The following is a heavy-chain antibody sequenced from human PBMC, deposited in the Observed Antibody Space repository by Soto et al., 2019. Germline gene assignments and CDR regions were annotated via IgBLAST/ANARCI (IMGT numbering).Heavy chain of an antibody. V-gene: IGHV1-18*01. J-gene: IGHJ4*02. Sequence: QVQLVQSGAEVKKPGASVKVSCKASGYTFTSYGISWVRQAPGQGLEWMGWISAYNGNTNYAQKLQGRVTMTTDTSTSTAYMELRSLRSDDTAVYYCARVTNDFSSGYPADFDYWGQGTLVTVSS. D-gene: IGHD3-3*01. CDR1: GYTFTSYG. CDR3: ARVTNDFSSGYPADFDY. CDR2: ISAYNGNT.